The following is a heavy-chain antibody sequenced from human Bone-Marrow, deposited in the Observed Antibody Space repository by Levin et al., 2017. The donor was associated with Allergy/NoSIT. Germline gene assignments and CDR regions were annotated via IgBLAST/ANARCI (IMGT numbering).Heavy chain of an antibody. J-gene: IGHJ6*02. CDR2: IYYSGVP. D-gene: IGHD3-10*01. Sequence: SQTLSLTCTVSDDSIRTYYWNWIRQPPGKGLEWIGYIYYSGVPNYNPSLGSRVTLSTDTSKNQISLELTFVTAADTAIYYCARDRDFYYGSGSRDNGLDVWGQGTTVTVSS. CDR3: ARDRDFYYGSGSRDNGLDV. CDR1: DDSIRTYY. V-gene: IGHV4-59*01.